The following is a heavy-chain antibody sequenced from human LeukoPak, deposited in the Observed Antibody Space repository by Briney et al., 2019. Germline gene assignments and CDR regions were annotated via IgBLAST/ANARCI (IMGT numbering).Heavy chain of an antibody. CDR2: ISYDGSNK. CDR3: AKGEDSAIDY. J-gene: IGHJ4*02. V-gene: IGHV3-30*18. CDR1: RFTFSSYS. Sequence: GGSLRLSCAASRFTFSSYSMNWVRQAPGKGLEWVAVISYDGSNKYYADSVKGRFTISRDNSKNTLYLQMNSLRAEDTAVYYCAKGEDSAIDYWGQGTLVTVSS. D-gene: IGHD6-6*01.